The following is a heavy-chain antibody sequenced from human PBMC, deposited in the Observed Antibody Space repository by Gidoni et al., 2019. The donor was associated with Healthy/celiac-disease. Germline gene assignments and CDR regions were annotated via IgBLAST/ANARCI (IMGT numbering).Heavy chain of an antibody. Sequence: QVQLVESGGGVVQPGRSLRLSCAASGFTFSSSGMHWVRQAPGKGLEWVAVISYDGSNKYYADSVKGRFTISRDNSKNTLYLQMNSLRAEDTAVYYCAKEGGSGLDYWGQGTLVTVSS. J-gene: IGHJ4*02. D-gene: IGHD2-15*01. CDR1: GFTFSSSG. CDR2: ISYDGSNK. CDR3: AKEGGSGLDY. V-gene: IGHV3-30*18.